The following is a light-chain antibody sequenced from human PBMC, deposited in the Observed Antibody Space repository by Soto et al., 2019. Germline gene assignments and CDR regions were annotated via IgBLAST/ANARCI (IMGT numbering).Light chain of an antibody. CDR2: DVS. CDR1: SSDVGGYNY. CDR3: CSYAGRYTYV. J-gene: IGLJ1*01. Sequence: QSVLTQPRSVSGSPGQSVTISCTGTSSDVGGYNYVSWYQQHPGKAPKVMIYDVSKRPSGVPDRFSGSKSGNTASLTISGLQAEDEADYYCCSYAGRYTYVFGNGTKVTV. V-gene: IGLV2-11*01.